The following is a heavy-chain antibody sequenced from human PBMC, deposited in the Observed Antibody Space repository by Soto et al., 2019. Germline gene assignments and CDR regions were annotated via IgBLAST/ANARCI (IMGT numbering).Heavy chain of an antibody. J-gene: IGHJ6*03. Sequence: ASVKVSCKASGCTFTSYYMHWVRQAPGQGLEWMGIINPSGGSTSYAQKFQGRVTMTRDTSTSTVYMELSSLRSEDTAVYYCARGIYIVVVPAASYYMDVWGKGTTVTVSS. CDR2: INPSGGST. D-gene: IGHD2-2*01. CDR3: ARGIYIVVVPAASYYMDV. V-gene: IGHV1-46*03. CDR1: GCTFTSYY.